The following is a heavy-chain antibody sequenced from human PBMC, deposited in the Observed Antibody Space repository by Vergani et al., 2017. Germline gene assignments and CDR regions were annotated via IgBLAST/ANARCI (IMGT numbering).Heavy chain of an antibody. J-gene: IGHJ6*02. CDR3: AVDDVLRYFDWLYYYGMDV. V-gene: IGHV1-69*18. CDR2: IIPIFGTA. CDR1: GGTFSSYA. D-gene: IGHD3-9*01. Sequence: QVQLVQSGAEVKKPGSSVKVSCKASGGTFSSYAISWVRQAPGQGLEWMGRIIPIFGTANYAQKFQGRVTITADESTSTAYMELSSLRSEDTAVYYCAVDDVLRYFDWLYYYGMDVWGQGTTVTVSS.